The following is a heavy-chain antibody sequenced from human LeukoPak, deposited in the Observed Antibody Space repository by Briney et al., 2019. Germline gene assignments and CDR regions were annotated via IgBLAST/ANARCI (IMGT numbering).Heavy chain of an antibody. Sequence: QPGGSLRLSCAASGFTVSSTCMSWVRQAPGKGLEWVSVIYKDGKIYYIDSVKGRFTISRDTSKNTLYLQMSSLRVEDTAVYYCASRHCSGGDCYFAGADPFDHWGQGTLVTVSS. CDR3: ASRHCSGGDCYFAGADPFDH. D-gene: IGHD2-21*01. CDR2: IYKDGKI. J-gene: IGHJ4*02. CDR1: GFTVSSTC. V-gene: IGHV3-53*01.